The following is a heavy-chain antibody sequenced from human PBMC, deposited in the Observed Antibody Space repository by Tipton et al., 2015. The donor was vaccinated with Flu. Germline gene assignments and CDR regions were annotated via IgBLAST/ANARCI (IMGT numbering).Heavy chain of an antibody. J-gene: IGHJ3*02. CDR2: ISAYNGKT. V-gene: IGHV1-18*04. CDR3: VGVAIFDDAFDI. Sequence: QSGAEVKKPGASVKVSCKASGYTFTSYGISWVRQAPGQGLEWMGWISAYNGKTNYAQKLHGRVTMTTDTSTSTAYMELRSLRSDDTAVYYCVGVAIFDDAFDIWGQGTMVTVSS. CDR1: GYTFTSYG. D-gene: IGHD2-15*01.